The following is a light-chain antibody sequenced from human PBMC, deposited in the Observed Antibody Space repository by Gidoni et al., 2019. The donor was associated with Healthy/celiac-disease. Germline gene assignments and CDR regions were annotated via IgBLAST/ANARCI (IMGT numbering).Light chain of an antibody. CDR3: QQANSFPPT. CDR2: AAS. J-gene: IGKJ4*01. V-gene: IGKV1-12*01. Sequence: DIQMTQPPSSVSAAVGDRVTITCRASPGISSWLAWYQQKPGKTPKLLIYAASSLQSGVPSRCSGSGSETDFTLTISSLEAEDFATYYWQQANSFPPTFGGGTKVEIK. CDR1: PGISSW.